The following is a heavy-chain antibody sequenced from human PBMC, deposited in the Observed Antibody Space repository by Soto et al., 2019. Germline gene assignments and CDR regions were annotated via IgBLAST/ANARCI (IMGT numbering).Heavy chain of an antibody. Sequence: QVQLQESGPGLVRPSETLSLTCTISGGSISTYYWSWIRQPPGKGLEWIGYIYYSGSTNYTPSLKRRVTILVDTSKNQFSLTLSSVTAADTAVYYCARVEGENWFDPWGQGTLVTVSS. V-gene: IGHV4-59*01. CDR2: IYYSGST. CDR3: ARVEGENWFDP. D-gene: IGHD3-16*01. CDR1: GGSISTYY. J-gene: IGHJ5*02.